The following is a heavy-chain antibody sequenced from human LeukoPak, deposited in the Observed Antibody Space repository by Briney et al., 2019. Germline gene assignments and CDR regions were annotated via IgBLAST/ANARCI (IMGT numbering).Heavy chain of an antibody. CDR1: GFVFSNYA. CDR2: ITGDGSTP. Sequence: GGSLRLSCATSGFVFSNYAMNWVRQAPGKGLEYVSAITGDGSTPYYADSVKGRFTISRDNSRNTLYLQMGSLRSEDMAVYYCARVGFSGYDSWGQGTLVTVSS. J-gene: IGHJ5*02. V-gene: IGHV3-64*02. CDR3: ARVGFSGYDS. D-gene: IGHD5-12*01.